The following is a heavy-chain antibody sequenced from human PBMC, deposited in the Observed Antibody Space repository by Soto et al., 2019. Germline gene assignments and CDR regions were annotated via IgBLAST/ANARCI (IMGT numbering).Heavy chain of an antibody. J-gene: IGHJ4*02. CDR3: ARNRPRLGTSSTLPFDY. Sequence: ASVKVSCKASGYTFTSYDMHWVRQAPGQGLEWMGIINPSGGSTSYAQKFQGRVTMTRDTSTSTVYMELSSLRSEDTAVYYCARNRPRLGTSSTLPFDYWGQGXLVTVHS. CDR2: INPSGGST. D-gene: IGHD2-2*01. V-gene: IGHV1-46*01. CDR1: GYTFTSYD.